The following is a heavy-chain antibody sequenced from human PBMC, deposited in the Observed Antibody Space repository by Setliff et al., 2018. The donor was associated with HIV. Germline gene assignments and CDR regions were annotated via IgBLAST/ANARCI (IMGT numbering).Heavy chain of an antibody. V-gene: IGHV1-3*01. J-gene: IGHJ4*02. CDR1: GYTFTGYA. D-gene: IGHD5-12*01. CDR3: ARSEGQWLRPEGALCDY. CDR2: INAGNGNT. Sequence: ASVKVSCKASGYTFTGYAMHWVRQAPGQRLEWMGWINAGNGNTIYSQKFQGRVTMTTDTSTSTAYMELRSLRSDDTAVYYCARSEGQWLRPEGALCDYWGQGTLVTAPQ.